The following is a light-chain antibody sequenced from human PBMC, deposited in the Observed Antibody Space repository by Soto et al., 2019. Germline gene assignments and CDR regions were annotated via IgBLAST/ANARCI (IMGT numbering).Light chain of an antibody. J-gene: IGKJ5*01. V-gene: IGKV3-20*01. Sequence: ESVLTQSPGTLSLSPGERATLSCRASQSVSSNYLAWYQQKPGQAPRLLIYGASTRATGIPDRFSGSGSGTDFTLTISRLEPEDFAVYYCQQYGSSHSNTFGQGTRLEIK. CDR2: GAS. CDR1: QSVSSNY. CDR3: QQYGSSHSNT.